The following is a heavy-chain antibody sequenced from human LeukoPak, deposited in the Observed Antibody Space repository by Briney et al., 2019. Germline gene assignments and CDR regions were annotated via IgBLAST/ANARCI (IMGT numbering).Heavy chain of an antibody. CDR3: AKEGQWSPYDY. CDR1: GYTFTGSY. CDR2: INPKTSDV. J-gene: IGHJ4*02. D-gene: IGHD4/OR15-4a*01. Sequence: ASVKVSCKASGYTFTGSYMHWVRQAPGQGLEWMGWINPKTSDVNYAQKFQGRVTMTRDTSVSTAYMEVRGLTYDDTAVYYCAKEGQWSPYDYWGQGTLVTVSS. V-gene: IGHV1-2*02.